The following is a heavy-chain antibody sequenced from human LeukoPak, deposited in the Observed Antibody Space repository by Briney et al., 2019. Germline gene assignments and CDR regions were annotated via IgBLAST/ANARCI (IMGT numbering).Heavy chain of an antibody. CDR3: AKEGMVTPIDY. CDR1: GFTFSNYG. CDR2: IRYDGSNQ. J-gene: IGHJ4*02. D-gene: IGHD2-21*02. Sequence: GGSLRLSCAASGFTFSNYGMSWVRQAPGKGLEWVAFIRYDGSNQYYTNSVKGRFTISRDNSKNTLYVQMNSLRGDDTGVYYCAKEGMVTPIDYWGQGTLVTVSS. V-gene: IGHV3-30*02.